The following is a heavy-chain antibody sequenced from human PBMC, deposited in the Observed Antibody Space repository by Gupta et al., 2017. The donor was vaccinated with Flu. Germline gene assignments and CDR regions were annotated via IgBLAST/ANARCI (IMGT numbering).Heavy chain of an antibody. CDR2: IRTKVNSYAT. CDR1: GFNFSGAA. CDR3: TRLGPGVIFDY. V-gene: IGHV3-73*02. Sequence: EVQLVESGGGLVQPGGSLKLSCAASGFNFSGAAMHWVRQDSGKGLEWVGRIRTKVNSYATAYSTSLKGRFTISRDDSKNTTYLQMNSLKTEDTALYYCTRLGPGVIFDYWGQGILVTVSS. D-gene: IGHD3-10*01. J-gene: IGHJ4*02.